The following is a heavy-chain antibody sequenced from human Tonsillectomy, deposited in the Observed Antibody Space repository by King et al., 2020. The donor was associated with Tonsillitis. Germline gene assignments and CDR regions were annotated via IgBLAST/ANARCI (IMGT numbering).Heavy chain of an antibody. CDR2: ISGDGGST. CDR1: GFTFDDYA. D-gene: IGHD3-10*01. CDR3: AKDIPPYYSGNWFDP. J-gene: IGHJ5*02. V-gene: IGHV3-43*02. Sequence: VQLVESGGGVVQPGGSLRLSCAASGFTFDDYAMHWVRQAPGKGLEWVSLISGDGGSTHYADSVKDRFTISRDNSKNSLYLQMNSLRTEDTALYYCAKDIPPYYSGNWFDPWGRGTLVTVSS.